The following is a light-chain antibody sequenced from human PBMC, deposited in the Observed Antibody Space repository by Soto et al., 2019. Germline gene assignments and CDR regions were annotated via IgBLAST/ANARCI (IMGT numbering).Light chain of an antibody. Sequence: EIVLTQSPGTLSLSPGERATLSCRASQSVSSSYVAWYQQKPGQAPRLLIYGASSRATGIPDRFSGSGSGTDFTLTISRLEPEDFAVYYCQQHETLITFGQGTRLEIK. CDR2: GAS. J-gene: IGKJ5*01. CDR3: QQHETLIT. CDR1: QSVSSSY. V-gene: IGKV3-20*01.